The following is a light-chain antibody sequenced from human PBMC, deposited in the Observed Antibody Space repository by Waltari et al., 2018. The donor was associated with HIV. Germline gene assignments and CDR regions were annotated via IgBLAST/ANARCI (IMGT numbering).Light chain of an antibody. J-gene: IGLJ2*01. CDR1: SSNIGSNS. Sequence: QSVLTQPPSASGTPGQRVTISCSGRSSNIGSNSVHWYQQLPGSAPKLLIYRNNQGPSGVPDRFSGSKSGTSASLAISGLRSEDEADYYCSSWDDSLSGVVFGGGTKLTVL. V-gene: IGLV1-47*01. CDR2: RNN. CDR3: SSWDDSLSGVV.